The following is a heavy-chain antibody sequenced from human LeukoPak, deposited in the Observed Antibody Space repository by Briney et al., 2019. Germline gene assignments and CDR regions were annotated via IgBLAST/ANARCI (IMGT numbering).Heavy chain of an antibody. Sequence: SETLSLTCTVSGGSISSYYWSWIRQPPGKGLEWIGYINYSGSTNYNPSLKSRVTISVDTSKNHFSLKLSSVTAADTAIYFCARAPGAFDIWGQGTMVTVSS. CDR2: INYSGST. V-gene: IGHV4-59*12. CDR1: GGSISSYY. CDR3: ARAPGAFDI. J-gene: IGHJ3*02.